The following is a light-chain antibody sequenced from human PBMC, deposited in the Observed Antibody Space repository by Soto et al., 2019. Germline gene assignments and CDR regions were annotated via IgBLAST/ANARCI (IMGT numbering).Light chain of an antibody. Sequence: QSVLTQPASVSGSPGQSITISCTGTSSDVGGYNYVSWYQHHPGKAPKLMIFEASNRPSGVSYRFSGSKSVNTASLTISGLQSEDEADYYCSSDTSSNSYVFGTGTNVTVL. CDR1: SSDVGGYNY. CDR3: SSDTSSNSYV. CDR2: EAS. J-gene: IGLJ1*01. V-gene: IGLV2-14*01.